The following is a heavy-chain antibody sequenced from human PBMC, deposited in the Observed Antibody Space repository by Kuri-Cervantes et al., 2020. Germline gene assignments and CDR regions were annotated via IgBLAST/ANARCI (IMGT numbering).Heavy chain of an antibody. V-gene: IGHV2-26*01. CDR3: ARGHSSSWRGFDY. CDR2: IFSNDEK. Sequence: ETLSLTCAVSGGSISSSNWWSWVRQPPGKGLEWLAHIFSNDEKSYSTSLKSRLTISKDTSKSQVVLTMTNMDPVDTATYYCARGHSSSWRGFDYWGQGTLVTVSS. J-gene: IGHJ4*02. D-gene: IGHD6-13*01. CDR1: GGSISSSNW.